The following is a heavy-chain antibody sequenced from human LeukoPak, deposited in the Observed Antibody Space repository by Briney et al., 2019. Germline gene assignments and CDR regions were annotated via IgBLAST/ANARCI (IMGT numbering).Heavy chain of an antibody. J-gene: IGHJ6*03. D-gene: IGHD3-9*01. CDR1: GGSISSYY. CDR3: ARGGTYDILTGYYIRYYYYYMDV. V-gene: IGHV4-4*07. CDR2: IYTSGST. Sequence: SETLSLTCTVSGGSISSYYWSWIRQPAGKGLEWIGRIYTSGSTNYNPSLKSRVTISVNTSKNQFSLKLSSVTAADTAVYYCARGGTYDILTGYYIRYYYYYMDVWGKGTTVTVSS.